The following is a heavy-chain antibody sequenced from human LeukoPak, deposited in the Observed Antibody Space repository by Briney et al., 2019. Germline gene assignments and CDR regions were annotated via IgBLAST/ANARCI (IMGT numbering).Heavy chain of an antibody. Sequence: GGSLRLSCAASGFTFSSYAMHWVRQAPGKGLEWVAVISYDGSNKYYADSVKGRFTISRDNSKNTLYLQMNSLRAEDTAVYYCARSYGDYVGWFDPWGQGTLVIVSS. CDR3: ARSYGDYVGWFDP. J-gene: IGHJ5*02. D-gene: IGHD4-17*01. CDR1: GFTFSSYA. CDR2: ISYDGSNK. V-gene: IGHV3-30*04.